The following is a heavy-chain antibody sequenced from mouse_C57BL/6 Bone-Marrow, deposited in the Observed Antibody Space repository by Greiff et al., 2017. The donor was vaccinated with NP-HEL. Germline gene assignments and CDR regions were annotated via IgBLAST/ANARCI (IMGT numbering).Heavy chain of an antibody. V-gene: IGHV6-3*01. CDR2: IRLKSDNYAT. Sequence: EVKVEESGGGLVQPGGSMKLSCVASGFTFSNYWMNWVRQSPETGLEWVAQIRLKSDNYATHYAESVKGRFTISRDDSKSSVYLQMNNLRAEDTGIYYCTGGGSSYSWFAYWGQGTLVTVSA. D-gene: IGHD1-1*01. CDR1: GFTFSNYW. CDR3: TGGGSSYSWFAY. J-gene: IGHJ3*01.